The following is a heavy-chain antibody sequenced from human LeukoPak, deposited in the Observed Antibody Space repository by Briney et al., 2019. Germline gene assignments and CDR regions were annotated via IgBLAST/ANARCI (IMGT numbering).Heavy chain of an antibody. D-gene: IGHD2-15*01. CDR2: INGSSSDT. CDR3: ARRGTTYCTVDSCHPNWFDP. CDR1: GFTFSDYY. V-gene: IGHV3-11*03. Sequence: GGSLRPSCAASGFTFSDYYMTWIRQAPGRGLEWISYINGSSSDTKYADSVKGRFTISRDNAKNSLYLLMNSLRAEDTAVYYCARRGTTYCTVDSCHPNWFDPWGQGTLVTVSS. J-gene: IGHJ5*02.